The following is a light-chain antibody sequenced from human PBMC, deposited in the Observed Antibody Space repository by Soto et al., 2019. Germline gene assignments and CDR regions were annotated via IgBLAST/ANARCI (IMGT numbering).Light chain of an antibody. Sequence: QSVLTQPASVSGSPGQSITISCTGTSSDVGGYNYVSWYQQHPGKAPKLVIFEVNNRPSGVSNRFSGSKSGNTASLTISGLQAEDEADYYCSSYRGGSALGFFGTGTKLTVL. CDR1: SSDVGGYNY. CDR2: EVN. V-gene: IGLV2-14*01. CDR3: SSYRGGSALGF. J-gene: IGLJ1*01.